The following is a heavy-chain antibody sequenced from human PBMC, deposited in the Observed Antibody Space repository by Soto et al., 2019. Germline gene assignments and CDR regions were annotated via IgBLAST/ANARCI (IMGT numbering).Heavy chain of an antibody. D-gene: IGHD1-26*01. Sequence: ASVKVSCKVSGYTLTELSMHWVRQAPGKGLEWMGGFDPEDGETIYAQKFQGRVTMTRDTSTSTVYMELSSLRSEDTAVYYCARDRAPGWAYYYGMDVWGQGTTVTVSS. CDR3: ARDRAPGWAYYYGMDV. V-gene: IGHV1-24*01. CDR1: GYTLTELS. J-gene: IGHJ6*02. CDR2: FDPEDGET.